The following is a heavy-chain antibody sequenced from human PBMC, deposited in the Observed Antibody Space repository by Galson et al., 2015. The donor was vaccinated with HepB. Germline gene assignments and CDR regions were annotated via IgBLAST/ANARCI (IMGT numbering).Heavy chain of an antibody. Sequence: SLRLSCAASGFAFSTYTMHWVRQAPGKGLEWVSCISSSSTSIYYADSMKGRFTISRDNAKNSLYLQMNSLRVDDTAVYYCAKVRSGSYYFDYWGQGTLVTVSS. CDR2: ISSSSTSI. J-gene: IGHJ4*02. D-gene: IGHD1-26*01. V-gene: IGHV3-21*01. CDR1: GFAFSTYT. CDR3: AKVRSGSYYFDY.